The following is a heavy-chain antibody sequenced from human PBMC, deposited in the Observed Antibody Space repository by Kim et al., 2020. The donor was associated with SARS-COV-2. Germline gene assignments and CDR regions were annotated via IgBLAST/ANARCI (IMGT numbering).Heavy chain of an antibody. D-gene: IGHD4-17*01. CDR2: IYYSGTT. CDR1: GDSISSSSYY. Sequence: SETLSLTCTVSGDSISSSSYYWGWIRQPPGKGLEWIGSIYYSGTTYYNPSLKSRVTISVDTSKNQFSLKLSSVTAADTAVVYCARHDFCTRLRPASKDY. V-gene: IGHV4-39*01. J-gene: IGHJ4*01. CDR3: ARHDFCTRLRPASKDY.